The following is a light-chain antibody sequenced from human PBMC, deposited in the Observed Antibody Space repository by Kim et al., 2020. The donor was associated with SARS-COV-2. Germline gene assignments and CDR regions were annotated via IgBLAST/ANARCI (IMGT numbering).Light chain of an antibody. CDR2: QDT. J-gene: IGLJ2*01. CDR3: QAWDSTEV. V-gene: IGLV3-1*01. CDR1: KLGDKY. Sequence: SYELTQPPSVSVSPGQTASITCSGDKLGDKYASWYQQKPGQSPVLVIYQDTKRPSGIPERFSGSNSGNTATLTISGTQAMDEADYYCQAWDSTEVFGGGTKLTVL.